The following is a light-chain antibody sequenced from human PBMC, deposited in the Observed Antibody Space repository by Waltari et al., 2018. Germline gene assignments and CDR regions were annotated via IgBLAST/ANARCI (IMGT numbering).Light chain of an antibody. J-gene: IGLJ3*02. CDR2: RNN. Sequence: QSVLTQSPSASGTPGQRATISCSGSDSNIGGNFVHWYQQFPGTTPKLLSHRNNQRPSGVPDRFSGSKSGTSSSLAISGLQSEDEALYFCAVWDDSLNGWVFGGGTKVTVL. CDR3: AVWDDSLNGWV. V-gene: IGLV1-44*01. CDR1: DSNIGGNF.